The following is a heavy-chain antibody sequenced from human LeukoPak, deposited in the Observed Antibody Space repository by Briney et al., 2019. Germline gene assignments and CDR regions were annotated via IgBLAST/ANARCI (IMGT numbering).Heavy chain of an antibody. CDR3: ARKYPDRWFAP. CDR2: IFYLGST. D-gene: IGHD2-2*01. V-gene: IGHV4-30-4*01. CDR1: GGSISSGNFY. Sequence: SQTLSLTCTVSGGSISSGNFYWSWIRQPPGTGLEWIGYIFYLGSTYYNLSLKSRVTMSVDTSKNQFSLKLRSVTAADTAVYYCARKYPDRWFAPGGQETLVTVSA. J-gene: IGHJ5*02.